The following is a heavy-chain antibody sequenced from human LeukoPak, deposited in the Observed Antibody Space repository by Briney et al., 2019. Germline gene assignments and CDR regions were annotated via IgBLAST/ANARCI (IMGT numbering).Heavy chain of an antibody. Sequence: SETLSLTCTVSGGSISSYYWSWIRQPAGKGLEWIGRIYTSGSTNYNPSLKSRVTISVDTSKNQFSLKLSSVTAADTAVYYCARGRTYYGSGSYYSGWGQGTLVTVSS. J-gene: IGHJ4*02. CDR1: GGSISSYY. CDR3: ARGRTYYGSGSYYSG. D-gene: IGHD3-10*01. CDR2: IYTSGST. V-gene: IGHV4-4*07.